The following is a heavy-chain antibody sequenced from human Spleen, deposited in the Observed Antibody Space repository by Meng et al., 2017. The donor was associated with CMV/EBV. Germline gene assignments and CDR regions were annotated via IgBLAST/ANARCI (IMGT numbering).Heavy chain of an antibody. Sequence: YLSCIRPPPGKGLELIGEINHSGSTTYNPSLKSRVTISVDTSKNQFSLKLSSVTAADTAVYYCARGRGGYYDSSGYYVPRKYYFDYWGQGTLVTVSS. CDR3: ARGRGGYYDSSGYYVPRKYYFDY. V-gene: IGHV4-34*01. CDR1: Y. CDR2: INHSGST. J-gene: IGHJ4*02. D-gene: IGHD3-22*01.